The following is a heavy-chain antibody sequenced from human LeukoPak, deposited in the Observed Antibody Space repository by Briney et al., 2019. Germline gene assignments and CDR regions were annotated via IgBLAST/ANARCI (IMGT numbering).Heavy chain of an antibody. V-gene: IGHV3-23*01. D-gene: IGHD3-16*01. J-gene: IGHJ6*03. CDR1: GFTFSSYG. CDR3: AKLGGYYYYYYMDV. Sequence: PGGSLRLSCAASGFTFSSYGMSWVRQAPGKGLEWVSAIRGSGGSTYYADSVKGRFTISRDNSKNTLYLQMNSLRAEDTAVYYCAKLGGYYYYYYMDVWGKGTTVTISS. CDR2: IRGSGGST.